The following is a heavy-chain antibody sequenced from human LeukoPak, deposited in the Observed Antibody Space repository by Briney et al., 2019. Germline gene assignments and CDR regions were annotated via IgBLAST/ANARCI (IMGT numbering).Heavy chain of an antibody. CDR3: ARENDYTDYGQDYNYYMDV. V-gene: IGHV3-7*01. CDR1: GVTFSTYW. J-gene: IGHJ6*03. CDR2: IREEGSEK. Sequence: GGTLRLSCAASGVTFSTYWMSWVRQAPVKGVERVAKIREEGSEKYYVDSVKGRFTISRDNAKNSLYLQMNSLRADYTAIYYCARENDYTDYGQDYNYYMDVWGNGTTVTVSS. D-gene: IGHD4-17*01.